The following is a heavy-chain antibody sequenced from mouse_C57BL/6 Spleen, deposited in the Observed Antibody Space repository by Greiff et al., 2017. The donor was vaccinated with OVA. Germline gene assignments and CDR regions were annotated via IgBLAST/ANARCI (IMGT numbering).Heavy chain of an antibody. D-gene: IGHD1-1*01. J-gene: IGHJ1*03. CDR2: IWSGGST. CDR3: ARNENYYGSSSWYFDV. Sequence: VHLVESGPGLVQPSQSLSITCTVSGFSLTSYGVHWVRQSPGKGLEWLGVIWSGGSTDYNAAFISRLSISKDNSKSQVFFKMNSLQADDTAIYYCARNENYYGSSSWYFDVWGTGTTVTVSS. V-gene: IGHV2-2*01. CDR1: GFSLTSYG.